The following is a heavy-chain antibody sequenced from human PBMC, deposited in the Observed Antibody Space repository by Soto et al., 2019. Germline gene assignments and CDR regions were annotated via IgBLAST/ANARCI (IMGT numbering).Heavy chain of an antibody. CDR2: ISWNSGSI. J-gene: IGHJ4*02. V-gene: IGHV3-9*01. D-gene: IGHD3-22*01. Sequence: EVQLVESGGGLVQPGRSLRLSCAASGFTFDDYAMHWVRQAPGKGLEWVSGISWNSGSIGYADSVKGRFTISRDNAKNSLYLQMNSLRAEDTALYYCAYGDDSSGRPFDYWGQGTLVTVSS. CDR3: AYGDDSSGRPFDY. CDR1: GFTFDDYA.